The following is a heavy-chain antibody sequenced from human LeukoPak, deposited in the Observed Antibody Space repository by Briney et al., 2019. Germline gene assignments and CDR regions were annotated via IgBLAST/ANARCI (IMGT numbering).Heavy chain of an antibody. Sequence: PSETLSLTRTVSGGSISSGGYYWSWIRQHPGKGLEWIGYIYYSGSTYYNPSLKSRVTISVDTSKNQFSLKLSSVTAADTAVYYCARFREDYYDSSGYNWFDPWGQGTLVTVSS. CDR1: GGSISSGGYY. D-gene: IGHD3-22*01. CDR2: IYYSGST. V-gene: IGHV4-31*03. J-gene: IGHJ5*02. CDR3: ARFREDYYDSSGYNWFDP.